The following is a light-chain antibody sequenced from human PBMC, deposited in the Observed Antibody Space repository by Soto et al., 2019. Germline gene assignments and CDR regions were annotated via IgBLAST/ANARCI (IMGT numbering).Light chain of an antibody. J-gene: IGLJ2*01. CDR2: EVN. Sequence: QSALTQPPSASGSPGQSVTISCTGTGSDVGGNNYVSWYQQHPGKAPKLMIYEVNQRPSGVPDRFSGSKSGNTASLTVSGLQADDEADYYCNSYVGNTNNVVFGGGTKVTVL. CDR3: NSYVGNTNNVV. CDR1: GSDVGGNNY. V-gene: IGLV2-8*01.